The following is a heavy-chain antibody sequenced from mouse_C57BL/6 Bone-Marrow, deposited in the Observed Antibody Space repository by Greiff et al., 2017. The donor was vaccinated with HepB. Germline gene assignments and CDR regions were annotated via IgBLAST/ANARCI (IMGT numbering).Heavy chain of an antibody. CDR3: ARGDSNYNWYFDV. V-gene: IGHV1-7*01. Sequence: VQLQQSGAELAKPGASVKLSCKASGYTFTSYWMHWVKQRPGQGLEWIGYINPSSGYTKYNQKFKDKATLTADKSSSTAYMQLSSLTYEDSAVYYGARGDSNYNWYFDVWGTGTTVTVSS. J-gene: IGHJ1*03. D-gene: IGHD2-5*01. CDR1: GYTFTSYW. CDR2: INPSSGYT.